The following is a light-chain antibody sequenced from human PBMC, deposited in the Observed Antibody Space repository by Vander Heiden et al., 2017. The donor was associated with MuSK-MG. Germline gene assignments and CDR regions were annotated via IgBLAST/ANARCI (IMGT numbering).Light chain of an antibody. CDR2: GNN. CDR1: SSNIGSNY. CDR3: AAWEDSLSGRYV. J-gene: IGLJ1*01. V-gene: IGLV1-47*01. Sequence: QSVLTQPPSASGTPGQRVTISCSGSSSNIGSNYVYWYQQLPGTAPKLLIYGNNKRPWGGPDRFSGSKSGTSASLAISGLRSGDEADYYCAAWEDSLSGRYVFGTGTKVTVL.